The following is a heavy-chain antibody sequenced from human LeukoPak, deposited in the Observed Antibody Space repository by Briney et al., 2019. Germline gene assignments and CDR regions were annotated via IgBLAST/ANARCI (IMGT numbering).Heavy chain of an antibody. CDR1: GFTVSSNY. CDR2: IYSDGRT. CDR3: ARESSGFDV. Sequence: PGGSLRLSCAASGFTVSSNYMTWVRQAPGKGLEWVSLIYSDGRTYYADSVKGRFTISRDNSKNTLYLQMNSLRAEDTAVYYCARESSGFDVWDQGTMVTVSS. V-gene: IGHV3-53*01. J-gene: IGHJ3*01.